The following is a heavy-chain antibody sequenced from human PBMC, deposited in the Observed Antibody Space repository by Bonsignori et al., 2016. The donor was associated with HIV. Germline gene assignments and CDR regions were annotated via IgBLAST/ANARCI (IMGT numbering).Heavy chain of an antibody. D-gene: IGHD6-19*01. CDR2: IYSGGST. V-gene: IGHV3-53*01. Sequence: WIRQPPGKGLEWVSVIYSGGSTYYADSVKGRFTISRDNSKNTLYLQMNSLRAEDTAVYYCARGTKQWLALGYFDYWGQGTLVTVSS. J-gene: IGHJ4*02. CDR3: ARGTKQWLALGYFDY.